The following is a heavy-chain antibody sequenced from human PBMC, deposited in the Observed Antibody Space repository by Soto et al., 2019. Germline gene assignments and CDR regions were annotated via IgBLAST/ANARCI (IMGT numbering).Heavy chain of an antibody. CDR3: ATVPRAYYYGLDV. Sequence: GASVKVSCKVYGYTPTDLCMHWVRQAPGKGLEWMGGFDPEEGETNYAQKFQGRVTMTEDTSRDTAYMELSSLRSDDAAVYYCATVPRAYYYGLDVWGQGTTVTVSS. CDR1: GYTPTDLC. V-gene: IGHV1-24*01. CDR2: FDPEEGET. J-gene: IGHJ6*02.